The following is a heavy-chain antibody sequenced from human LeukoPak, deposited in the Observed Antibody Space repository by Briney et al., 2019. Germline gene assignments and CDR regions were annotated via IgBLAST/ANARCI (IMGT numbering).Heavy chain of an antibody. D-gene: IGHD3-9*01. Sequence: SETVSLTCTVSGASIRTYYWSWIGQPAGKGLEWIGRISASGNTDHNPSLKSRVTMSVDTSKNQVSLNLNSVTAADTAVYYCASSLYYYTLGAGFDCWGQGRLVSVSA. CDR2: ISASGNT. V-gene: IGHV4-4*07. CDR3: ASSLYYYTLGAGFDC. CDR1: GASIRTYY. J-gene: IGHJ4*02.